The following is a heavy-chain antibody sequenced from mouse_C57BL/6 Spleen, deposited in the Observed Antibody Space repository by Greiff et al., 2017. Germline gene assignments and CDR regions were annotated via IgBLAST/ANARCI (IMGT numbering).Heavy chain of an antibody. J-gene: IGHJ2*01. CDR1: GYTFTDYN. D-gene: IGHD1-1*01. CDR3: ARGTNYGYFDY. Sequence: VHVKQSGPELVKPGASVKMSCKASGYTFTDYNMHWVKQSHGKSLEWIGYINPNNGGTSYNQKFKGKATLTVNKSSSTAYMELRSLTSEDSAVYYCARGTNYGYFDYWGQGTTLTVSS. V-gene: IGHV1-22*01. CDR2: INPNNGGT.